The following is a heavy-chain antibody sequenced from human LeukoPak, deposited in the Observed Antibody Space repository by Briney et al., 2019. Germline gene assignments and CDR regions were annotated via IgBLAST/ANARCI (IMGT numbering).Heavy chain of an antibody. D-gene: IGHD2-21*02. J-gene: IGHJ4*02. CDR2: LNPNSGNT. V-gene: IGHV1-8*01. CDR3: TSYRFPGDTGAAPPY. Sequence: GASVKVSCKASGYTFTSYDVHWVRQATGQGLEWMGWLNPNSGNTGYSQKFQGRVTMTRNTSITTAYMELSSLRSEDTAVYYCTSYRFPGDTGAAPPYGAQEPLAPVSS. CDR1: GYTFTSYD.